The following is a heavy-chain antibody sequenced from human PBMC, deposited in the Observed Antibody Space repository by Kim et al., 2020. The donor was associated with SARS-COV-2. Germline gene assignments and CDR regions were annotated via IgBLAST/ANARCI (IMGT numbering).Heavy chain of an antibody. CDR3: ASLGIAAAGTDY. D-gene: IGHD6-13*01. CDR2: IVVGSGNT. CDR1: GFTFTSSA. Sequence: SVKVSCKASGFTFTSSAVQWVRQARGQRLEWIGWIVVGSGNTNYAQKFQERVTITRDMSTSTAYMELSSLRSEDTAVYYCASLGIAAAGTDYWGQGTLVTVSS. J-gene: IGHJ4*02. V-gene: IGHV1-58*01.